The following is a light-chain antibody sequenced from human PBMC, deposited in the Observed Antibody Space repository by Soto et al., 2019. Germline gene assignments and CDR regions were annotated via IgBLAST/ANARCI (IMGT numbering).Light chain of an antibody. J-gene: IGKJ1*01. V-gene: IGKV3-11*01. Sequence: EIVLTQSPATLSLSPGERATLSCRASQSVSDSLARFQHKPGQAPRLLIFHASSRAAGTPARFSGSGSGTDFSLTISSLEPEDFAVYYCQHRSNWPQTFGQGTRVEFK. CDR1: QSVSDS. CDR3: QHRSNWPQT. CDR2: HAS.